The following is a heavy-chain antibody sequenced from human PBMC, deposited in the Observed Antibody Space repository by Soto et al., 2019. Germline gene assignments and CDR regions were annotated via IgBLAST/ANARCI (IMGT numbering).Heavy chain of an antibody. V-gene: IGHV3-30-3*01. J-gene: IGHJ6*02. CDR1: GFTFSSYA. Sequence: GGSLRLSCAASGFTFSSYAMHWVRQAPGKGLEWVAVISYDGSNKYYADSVKGRFTISRDNSKNTLYLQMNSLRAEDTAVYYCARDQKFHQEWELYGMDVWGQGTTVTVSS. CDR3: ARDQKFHQEWELYGMDV. D-gene: IGHD1-26*01. CDR2: ISYDGSNK.